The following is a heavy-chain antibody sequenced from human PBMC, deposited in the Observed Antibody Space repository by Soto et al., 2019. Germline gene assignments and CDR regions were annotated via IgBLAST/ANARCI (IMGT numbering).Heavy chain of an antibody. CDR3: ARMDLRAAAGSWYFDL. D-gene: IGHD6-13*01. CDR1: GYTFTSYG. J-gene: IGHJ2*01. Sequence: ASVKVSCKASGYTFTSYGISWVRQAPGQGLEWMGWISAYNGNTNYAQKLQGRVTMTTDTSTSTAYMELRSLRSDDTAVYYCARMDLRAAAGSWYFDLWGRGTLVTVSS. V-gene: IGHV1-18*01. CDR2: ISAYNGNT.